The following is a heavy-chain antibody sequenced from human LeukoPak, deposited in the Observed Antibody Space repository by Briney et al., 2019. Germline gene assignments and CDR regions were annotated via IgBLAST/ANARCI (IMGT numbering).Heavy chain of an antibody. CDR1: GFTFSSYA. CDR2: ISGSGGST. J-gene: IGHJ4*02. V-gene: IGHV3-23*01. D-gene: IGHD3-9*01. Sequence: GGSLRLSCAASGFTFSSYAMSWVRQAPGKGLEWVSAISGSGGSTYYADSVKGRFTISRDNSKNMLYLQMNSLRAEDTAVYYCASALYDILTGYYREPYDYWGQGTLVTVSS. CDR3: ASALYDILTGYYREPYDY.